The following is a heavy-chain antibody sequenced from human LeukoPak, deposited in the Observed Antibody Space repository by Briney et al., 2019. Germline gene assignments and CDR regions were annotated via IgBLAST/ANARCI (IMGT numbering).Heavy chain of an antibody. J-gene: IGHJ4*02. CDR3: ASQAVAGTPFDY. CDR2: IYYSGST. CDR1: GGSISSYY. D-gene: IGHD6-19*01. Sequence: PSETLSLTCTVSGGSISSYYWSWIRQPPGKGLAWIGYIYYSGSTNYNPSLKSRVTISVDTSKNQFSLKLSSVTAADTAVYYCASQAVAGTPFDYWGQGTLVTISP. V-gene: IGHV4-59*08.